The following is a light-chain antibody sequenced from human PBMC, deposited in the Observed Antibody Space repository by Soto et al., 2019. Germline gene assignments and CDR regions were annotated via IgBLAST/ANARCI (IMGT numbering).Light chain of an antibody. CDR1: QSVSSSY. V-gene: IGKV3-20*01. Sequence: IVLTQSPFTLSLSPGERATLSCRASQSVSSSYLAWYQQKPGQAPRLLIYGASSRATGIPDRFSGSGPGTDFTLTISRLEPEDFAVYYCQQYGSSPGTFGQGTKVDIK. CDR3: QQYGSSPGT. J-gene: IGKJ1*01. CDR2: GAS.